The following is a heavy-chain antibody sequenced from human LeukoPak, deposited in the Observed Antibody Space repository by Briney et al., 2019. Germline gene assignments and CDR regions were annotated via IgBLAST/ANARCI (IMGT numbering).Heavy chain of an antibody. CDR3: ARAPMIRGVITSFDQ. J-gene: IGHJ4*02. CDR1: GFSFSGSS. CDR2: IGSNSYTI. D-gene: IGHD3-10*01. Sequence: PGGSLRLSCAAFGFSFSGSSMSWVRQAPGKGLEWVSYIGSNSYTIYYADSVRGRFTISRDNAENSLYLQMDGLREEDAAVYYCARAPMIRGVITSFDQWGQGTLVTVSS. V-gene: IGHV3-48*02.